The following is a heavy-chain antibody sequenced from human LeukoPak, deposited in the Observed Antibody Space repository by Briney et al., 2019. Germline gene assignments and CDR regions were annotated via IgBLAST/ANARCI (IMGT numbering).Heavy chain of an antibody. CDR2: IYDSGST. CDR1: GGSISSGGYY. V-gene: IGHV4-31*03. CDR3: ARGNRYCSGGSCYSPPDY. D-gene: IGHD2-15*01. J-gene: IGHJ4*02. Sequence: SQTQSLTCTVSGGSISSGGYYWSWIRQHPGKGLEWIGCIYDSGSTYYNPSLKSRVSISVDTSKNEFSLKLSSVTAADTAVYYCARGNRYCSGGSCYSPPDYWGQGTLVTVST.